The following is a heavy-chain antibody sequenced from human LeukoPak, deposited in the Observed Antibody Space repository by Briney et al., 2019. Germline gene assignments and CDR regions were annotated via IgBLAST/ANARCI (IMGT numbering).Heavy chain of an antibody. V-gene: IGHV1-69*02. Sequence: ASVKVSCKASGYTFTGYYMHWVRQAPGQGLEWMGRIIPILGIANYAQKFQGRVTITADKSTSTAYMELSSLRSEDTAVYYCARSRIAVAGTQYAFDIWGQGAMVTVSS. CDR1: GYTFTGYY. J-gene: IGHJ3*02. CDR3: ARSRIAVAGTQYAFDI. CDR2: IIPILGIA. D-gene: IGHD6-19*01.